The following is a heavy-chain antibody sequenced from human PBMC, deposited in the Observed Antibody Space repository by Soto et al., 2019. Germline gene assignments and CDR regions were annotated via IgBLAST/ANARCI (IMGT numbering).Heavy chain of an antibody. CDR1: GGSISSGGYY. Sequence: SETLSITCTVSGGSISSGGYYWSWIRQHPGKGLEWIGYIYDSGYSYSNPSLRSRLTISIDTSKSQFSLKLNSVTAADTAVYYCARGALIAARRYFDLWGQGTLVTVSS. CDR3: ARGALIAARRYFDL. J-gene: IGHJ4*02. CDR2: IYDSGYS. V-gene: IGHV4-31*03. D-gene: IGHD6-6*01.